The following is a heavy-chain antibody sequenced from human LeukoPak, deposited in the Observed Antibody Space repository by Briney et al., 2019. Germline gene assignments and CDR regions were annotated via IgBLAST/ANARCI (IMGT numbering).Heavy chain of an antibody. CDR3: ARDWKAGGYYFDY. V-gene: IGHV3-48*01. CDR2: ITNSGNSK. J-gene: IGHJ4*02. Sequence: PGGSLRLSCAASEFTFSSYSMNWVRQAPGKGLEWVSYITNSGNSKSYADSVKGRFTISRDNTKNSLYLQMNGLRAEDTAVYYCARDWKAGGYYFDYWGQGTLVTVSS. D-gene: IGHD1-1*01. CDR1: EFTFSSYS.